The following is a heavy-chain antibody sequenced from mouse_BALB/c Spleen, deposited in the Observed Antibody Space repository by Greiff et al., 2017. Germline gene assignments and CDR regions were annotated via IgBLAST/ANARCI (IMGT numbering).Heavy chain of an antibody. Sequence: VQLQQSGAELVRSGASVKLSCTASGFTFNDYYMHWVKQRPEQGLEWIGWIDPENGDTEYAPKFQGKATITADTSSNTAYLQLNSLTCEDTAVYLWNTNKRTTGWGGHGGRGTRDTVP. D-gene: IGHD3-1*01. CDR3: NTNKRTTGWGGH. CDR1: GFTFNDYY. J-gene: IGHJ3*01. V-gene: IGHV14-4*02. CDR2: IDPENGDT.